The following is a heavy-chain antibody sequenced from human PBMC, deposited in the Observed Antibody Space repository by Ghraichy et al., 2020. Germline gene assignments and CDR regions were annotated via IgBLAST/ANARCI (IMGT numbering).Heavy chain of an antibody. CDR1: GFTFRSYE. Sequence: LSLTCAASGFTFRSYEMNWVRQAPGKGLERVSYISSSGSTIYDADSVKGRFTISRDNAKNSLFLQMDSLRAEDTAVYYCARGGYDFWSGSNTAHYYYAMDVWGQGTTVIVSS. CDR2: ISSSGSTI. CDR3: ARGGYDFWSGSNTAHYYYAMDV. J-gene: IGHJ6*02. V-gene: IGHV3-48*03. D-gene: IGHD3-3*01.